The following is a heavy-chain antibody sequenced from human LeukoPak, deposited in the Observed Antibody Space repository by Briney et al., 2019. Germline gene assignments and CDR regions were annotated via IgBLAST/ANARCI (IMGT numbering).Heavy chain of an antibody. CDR3: ARDAASVWPGSSGWSNWFDP. CDR2: ISPYNGNT. Sequence: VKVSCKASGYTFGSYGVSWVRQAPGQGLEWMGWISPYNGNTNYAQKFQGRVTMTTDASTSTAYMELRSLRADDTAVYYCARDAASVWPGSSGWSNWFDPWGQGTLVTVSS. CDR1: GYTFGSYG. D-gene: IGHD6-19*01. V-gene: IGHV1-18*01. J-gene: IGHJ5*02.